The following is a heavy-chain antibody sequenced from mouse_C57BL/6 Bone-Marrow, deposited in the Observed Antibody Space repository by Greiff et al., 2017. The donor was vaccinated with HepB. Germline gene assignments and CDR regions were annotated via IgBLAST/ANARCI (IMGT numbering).Heavy chain of an antibody. CDR2: IYPRSGNT. CDR1: GYTFTCYG. J-gene: IGHJ2*01. Sequence: QVQLQQSGAELARRGASVKLSCKASGYTFTCYGISWVKQRTGQGLEWIGEIYPRSGNTYYNEKFKGKATLTADKSSSTAYMELRSLTSEDSAVYFCARGEIFGIYDDYPFDYWGQGTTLTVSS. CDR3: ARGEIFGIYDDYPFDY. V-gene: IGHV1-81*01. D-gene: IGHD2-4*01.